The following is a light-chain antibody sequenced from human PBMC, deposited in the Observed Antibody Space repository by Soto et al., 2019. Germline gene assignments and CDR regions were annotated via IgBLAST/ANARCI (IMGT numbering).Light chain of an antibody. Sequence: DIQMTQSPSTLSASVGDRVTITCRARQSISSWLAWYQQKPGKAPKLRIYDASSLESGVPSRFSGSGSGTEFTLTISSLQPDDFATYCCQQYNSYPSTFGQGTKLEI. CDR2: DAS. CDR3: QQYNSYPST. CDR1: QSISSW. J-gene: IGKJ2*01. V-gene: IGKV1-5*01.